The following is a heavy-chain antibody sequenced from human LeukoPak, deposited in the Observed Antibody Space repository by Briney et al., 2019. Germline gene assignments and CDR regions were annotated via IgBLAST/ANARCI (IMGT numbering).Heavy chain of an antibody. CDR1: GFTFSSYG. V-gene: IGHV3-23*01. CDR3: AKGNYYYGSGTYPNFDY. CDR2: ISGSGGTT. D-gene: IGHD3-10*01. Sequence: PGGSLRLSCAASGFTFSSYGMHWVRRAPGKGLEWVSLISGSGGTTYYADSVKGRFTISRDNSKNTLYLQMNSLRVEDTAVYYCAKGNYYYGSGTYPNFDYWGQGTLVTVSS. J-gene: IGHJ4*02.